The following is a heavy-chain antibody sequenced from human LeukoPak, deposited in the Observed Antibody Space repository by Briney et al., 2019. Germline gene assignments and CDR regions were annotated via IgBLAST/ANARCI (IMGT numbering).Heavy chain of an antibody. D-gene: IGHD1-14*01. J-gene: IGHJ3*01. Sequence: GGSLRLSRAASGFTFSTYAMSWVRQPPGKGLEWVSAISGSGDSTYYADSVKGRFTISRHNSKNTMYLQMNSLRAEDTAVYYCAKVGNDAFDVWGQGTMVTVSS. CDR3: AKVGNDAFDV. V-gene: IGHV3-23*01. CDR2: ISGSGDST. CDR1: GFTFSTYA.